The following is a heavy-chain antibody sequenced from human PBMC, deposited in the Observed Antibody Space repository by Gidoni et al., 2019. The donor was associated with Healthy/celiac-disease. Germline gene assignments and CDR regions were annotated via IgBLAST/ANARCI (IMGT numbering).Heavy chain of an antibody. CDR1: GFSFSSYW. J-gene: IGHJ6*02. CDR2: INSDGSST. CDR3: ARDLYYDSSGYQALYYYYGMDV. Sequence: EVQLVESGGGLVQPGGSLRLSCAASGFSFSSYWKHCVRQAPGKGLLWVSRINSDGSSTSYADSVKGRFTISRDNAKNTLYLQMNSLRAEDTAVYYCARDLYYDSSGYQALYYYYGMDVWGQGTTVTVSS. V-gene: IGHV3-74*01. D-gene: IGHD3-22*01.